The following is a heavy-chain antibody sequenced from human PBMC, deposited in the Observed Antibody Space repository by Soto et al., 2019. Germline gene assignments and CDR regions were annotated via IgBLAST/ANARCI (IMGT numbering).Heavy chain of an antibody. J-gene: IGHJ6*02. D-gene: IGHD3-9*01. Sequence: PGGSLRLSCAASGFTFSSYGMHWVRQAPGKGLEWVAVISYDGSNKYYADSVKGRFTISRDNSKNTLYLQMNSLRAEDTAVYYCAKDGGDFRYYDILTGYQSSYYYYGTDVWGQGTTVTVSS. CDR1: GFTFSSYG. V-gene: IGHV3-30*18. CDR2: ISYDGSNK. CDR3: AKDGGDFRYYDILTGYQSSYYYYGTDV.